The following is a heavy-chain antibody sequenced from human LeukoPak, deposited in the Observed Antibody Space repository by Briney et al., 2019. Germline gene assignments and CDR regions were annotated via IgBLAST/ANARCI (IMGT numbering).Heavy chain of an antibody. V-gene: IGHV3-7*01. CDR2: IKQDGSEK. CDR3: ARDLSRSYYYDSRPGAFDI. D-gene: IGHD3-22*01. J-gene: IGHJ3*02. CDR1: GFTFSSYW. Sequence: GGSLRLSCAASGFTFSSYWMSWVRQAPGKGLEWVANIKQDGSEKYCVDSVKGRFTISRDNAKNSLYLQMNSLRAEDTAVYYCARDLSRSYYYDSRPGAFDIWGQGTMVTVSS.